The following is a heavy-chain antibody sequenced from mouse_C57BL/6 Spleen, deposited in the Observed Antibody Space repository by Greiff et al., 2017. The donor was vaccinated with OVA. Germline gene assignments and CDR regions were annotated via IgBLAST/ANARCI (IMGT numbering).Heavy chain of an antibody. CDR1: GYTFTSYW. D-gene: IGHD1-1*01. J-gene: IGHJ4*01. Sequence: QVQLQQSGAELVRPGSSVKLSCKASGYTFTSYWMHWVKQRPIQGLEWIGNIDPSDSETHYNQKFKDKATLTVDKSSSTAYMQLSSLTSEDSAVYYCAREGVITTVVASYYYAMDYWGQGTSVTVSS. V-gene: IGHV1-52*01. CDR3: AREGVITTVVASYYYAMDY. CDR2: IDPSDSET.